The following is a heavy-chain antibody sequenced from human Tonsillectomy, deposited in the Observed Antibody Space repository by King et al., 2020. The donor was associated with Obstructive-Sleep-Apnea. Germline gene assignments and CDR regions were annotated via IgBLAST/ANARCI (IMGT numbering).Heavy chain of an antibody. CDR2: ISWNGGSS. CDR3: AKDISYDILTGDFDY. J-gene: IGHJ4*02. Sequence: VQLVESGGGLAQPGRSLRLSCAASGFTFEDYAMHWVRQAPGKGLEWVSGISWNGGSSGYGDSVKGRFTISRDNAKSSLYLQINSLRAEDTALYYCAKDISYDILTGDFDYWGQGTLVTVSS. V-gene: IGHV3-9*01. D-gene: IGHD3-9*01. CDR1: GFTFEDYA.